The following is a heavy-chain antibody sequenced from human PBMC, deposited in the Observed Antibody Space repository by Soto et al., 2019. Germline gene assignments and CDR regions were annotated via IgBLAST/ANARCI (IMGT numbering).Heavy chain of an antibody. D-gene: IGHD4-17*01. V-gene: IGHV3-23*01. CDR3: AKDYGDSDWFDP. CDR2: ITTRGTNT. Sequence: GGSLRLSCVASGFTFSSYAMSWVRQAPGKGLEWVSAITTRGTNTNYADSVKGRFTISRDNSKSTLYLQMNSLRIDDTAVYYCAKDYGDSDWFDPWGQGPLVTVSS. CDR1: GFTFSSYA. J-gene: IGHJ5*02.